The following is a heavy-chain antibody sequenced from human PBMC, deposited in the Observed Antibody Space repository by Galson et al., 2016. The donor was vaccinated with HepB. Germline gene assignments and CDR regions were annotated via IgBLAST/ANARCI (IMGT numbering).Heavy chain of an antibody. D-gene: IGHD3-16*01. CDR3: AREYLGGFGDYVPLFES. V-gene: IGHV3-48*03. CDR2: TF. Sequence: TFNYYDSVNGRFTISRDNAYNSLYLQMNSLRAGDTAVYYCAREYLGGFGDYVPLFESWGQGTLVTVSS. J-gene: IGHJ4*02.